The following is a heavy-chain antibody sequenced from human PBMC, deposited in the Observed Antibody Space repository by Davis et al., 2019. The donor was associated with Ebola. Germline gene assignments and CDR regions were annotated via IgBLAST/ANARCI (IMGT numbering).Heavy chain of an antibody. CDR2: TYYRSKWYN. CDR1: GDSVSSNSAA. J-gene: IGHJ5*02. Sequence: HSQTLSLTCAISGDSVSSNSAAWNWIRQSPSRGLEWLGRTYYRSKWYNDYAVSVKSRITINPDTSKNQFSLQLNSVTPEDTAVYYCARDLLYDFWSGYFSSGFDPWGQGTLVTVSS. CDR3: ARDLLYDFWSGYFSSGFDP. D-gene: IGHD3-3*01. V-gene: IGHV6-1*01.